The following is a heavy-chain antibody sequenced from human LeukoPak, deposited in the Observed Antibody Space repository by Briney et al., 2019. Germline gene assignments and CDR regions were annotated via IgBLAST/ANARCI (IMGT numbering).Heavy chain of an antibody. V-gene: IGHV3-7*01. J-gene: IGHJ4*02. CDR1: GFTFRTFW. CDR3: ARNTYYYDSSGHTDY. Sequence: GGSLRLSCAASGFTFRTFWMSWVRQAPGKGLEWVANINEGGGEKYYVDSVEGRFTISRDNAKNSLYLQMNSLRAEDTAVYYCARNTYYYDSSGHTDYWGQGTLVTVSS. D-gene: IGHD3-22*01. CDR2: INEGGGEK.